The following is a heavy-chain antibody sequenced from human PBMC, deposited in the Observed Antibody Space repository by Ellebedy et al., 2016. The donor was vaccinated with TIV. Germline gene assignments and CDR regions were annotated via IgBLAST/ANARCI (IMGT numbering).Heavy chain of an antibody. D-gene: IGHD1-1*01. V-gene: IGHV1-8*01. J-gene: IGHJ5*01. CDR2: INPRSGST. Sequence: ASVKVSCKASGYTFTSYDINWVRQATGQGLEWMGWINPRSGSTSYAQKFQDWVTMTVDTSVSTAYMELRSVTAADTAVYYCARHRWNDELAYDNWFDSWGLGTLVTVSS. CDR1: GYTFTSYD. CDR3: ARHRWNDELAYDNWFDS.